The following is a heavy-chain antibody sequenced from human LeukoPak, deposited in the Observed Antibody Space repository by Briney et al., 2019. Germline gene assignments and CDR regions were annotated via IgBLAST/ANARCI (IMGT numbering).Heavy chain of an antibody. CDR3: ARAPFYGSGSYPDY. V-gene: IGHV3-49*04. D-gene: IGHD3-10*01. J-gene: IGHJ4*02. Sequence: GGSLRLSCTASGFTFGDYAMSWVRQAPGKGLEWVGFIRSKAYGGTTEYAASVIGRFTISRDDSNNSLYLQMNSLRTEDTAIYYCARAPFYGSGSYPDYWGQGTLVTVSS. CDR1: GFTFGDYA. CDR2: IRSKAYGGTT.